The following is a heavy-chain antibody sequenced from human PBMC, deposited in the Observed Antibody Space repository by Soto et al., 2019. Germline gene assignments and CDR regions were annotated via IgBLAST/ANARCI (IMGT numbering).Heavy chain of an antibody. Sequence: ASLKVSCKVSGYTLTELSMHWVRQAPGQGLEWMGIINPSGGSTSYAQKFQGRVTMTRDTSTSTVYMELSSLRSEDTAVYYCARDRITSDSSGFDYWGQGTLVTVSS. V-gene: IGHV1-46*01. CDR3: ARDRITSDSSGFDY. D-gene: IGHD3-22*01. J-gene: IGHJ4*02. CDR1: GYTLTELS. CDR2: INPSGGST.